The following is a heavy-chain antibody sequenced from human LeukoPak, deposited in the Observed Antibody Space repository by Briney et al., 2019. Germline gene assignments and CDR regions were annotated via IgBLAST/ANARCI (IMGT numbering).Heavy chain of an antibody. V-gene: IGHV4-4*07. Sequence: SETLSLTCTVPGGSISSYYWSWIRQPAGKGLEWIGRIYTSGSTSYNPSLKSRVTMSVDTSKNQFSLKLSSVTAADTAVYYCARMAVYYDSSGSLPWFDYWGQGTLVTVSS. CDR3: ARMAVYYDSSGSLPWFDY. CDR2: IYTSGST. CDR1: GGSISSYY. D-gene: IGHD3-22*01. J-gene: IGHJ4*02.